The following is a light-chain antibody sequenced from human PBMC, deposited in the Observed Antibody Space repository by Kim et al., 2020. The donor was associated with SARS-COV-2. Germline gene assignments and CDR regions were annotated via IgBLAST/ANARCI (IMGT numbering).Light chain of an antibody. CDR1: RIVSNI. V-gene: IGKV3D-15*01. Sequence: SVSRGGGATLSCRASRIVSNILAWHQQPPGQAPRLLIYGASTRATGIPARFSGSGSGTEFTLTISSLQSEDFAVYYCQQYNNWPYSFGQGTKLEI. CDR2: GAS. CDR3: QQYNNWPYS. J-gene: IGKJ2*03.